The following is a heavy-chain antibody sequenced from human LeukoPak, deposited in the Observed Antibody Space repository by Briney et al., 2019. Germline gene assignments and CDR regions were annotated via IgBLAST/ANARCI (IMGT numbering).Heavy chain of an antibody. J-gene: IGHJ4*02. D-gene: IGHD3-22*01. CDR2: ISGSGGST. V-gene: IGHV3-23*01. CDR1: GFTFSSYA. CDR3: AWEDYYDSSGDIY. Sequence: GGSLRLSCAASGFTFSSYAMSRVRQAPGKGLEWVSAISGSGGSTYYADSVKGRFTISRDNSKNTLYLQMNSLRAEDTAVYYCAWEDYYDSSGDIYWGQGTLVTVSS.